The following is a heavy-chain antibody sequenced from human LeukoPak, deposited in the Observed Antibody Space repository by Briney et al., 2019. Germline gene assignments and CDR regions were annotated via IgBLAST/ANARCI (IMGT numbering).Heavy chain of an antibody. CDR1: GFTFSDYY. J-gene: IGHJ4*02. V-gene: IGHV3-11*01. CDR2: ISSSGSTI. Sequence: GGSLRLSCAASGFTFSDYYMSWIRQAPGKGLEWVSYISSSGSTIYYADSVKGRFTISRDNAKNSLYLQMNSLRAEDTAVYYCARAPRGNYDFWSGYPWYFDYWGQGTLVTVPS. CDR3: ARAPRGNYDFWSGYPWYFDY. D-gene: IGHD3-3*01.